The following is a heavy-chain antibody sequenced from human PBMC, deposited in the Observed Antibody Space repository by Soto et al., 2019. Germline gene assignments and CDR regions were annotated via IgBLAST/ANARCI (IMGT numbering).Heavy chain of an antibody. D-gene: IGHD3-3*02. V-gene: IGHV4-61*01. CDR1: GGSVTSSPYH. CDR3: AEVDRLTRVYCIFYYDGGGV. CDR2: VSYQGGA. Sequence: QVQLQESGPGLVQPSETLALTCSVSGGSVTSSPYHWSWIRQSPEKGLEWIGYVSYQGGANYNPSRRGRFTLSVETSPNQVSLRSTSMTAGATAVYDCAEVDRLTRVYCIFYYDGGGVCGRGTTVSFSS. J-gene: IGHJ6*02.